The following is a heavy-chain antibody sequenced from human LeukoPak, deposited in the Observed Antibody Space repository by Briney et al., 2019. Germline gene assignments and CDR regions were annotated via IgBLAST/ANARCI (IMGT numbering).Heavy chain of an antibody. D-gene: IGHD2-2*01. CDR1: GXTFSSYE. Sequence: GGSLRLSCAASGXTFSSYEVNWVRQAPGKGLEWVSYISSSGGTIYYADSVKGRFTISRDNAKNSLYLQMNSLRAEDTAVYYCARDGPDCSSTRCYFWFDYWGQGTLVTVSS. CDR3: ARDGPDCSSTRCYFWFDY. CDR2: ISSSGGTI. V-gene: IGHV3-48*03. J-gene: IGHJ4*02.